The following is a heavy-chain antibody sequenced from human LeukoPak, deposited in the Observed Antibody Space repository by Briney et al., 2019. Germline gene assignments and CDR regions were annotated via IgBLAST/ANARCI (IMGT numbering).Heavy chain of an antibody. CDR3: AKARLGYYDTSGSFDY. Sequence: GGSLRLSCAASGFTFSSYGMHWVRQAPGKGLEWVAVISYDGSNKYYADSVKGRFTFSRDNAKNSLFLQMNSLRAEDTVLYYCAKARLGYYDTSGSFDYWGQGTLVTVSS. V-gene: IGHV3-30*18. D-gene: IGHD3-22*01. J-gene: IGHJ4*02. CDR2: ISYDGSNK. CDR1: GFTFSSYG.